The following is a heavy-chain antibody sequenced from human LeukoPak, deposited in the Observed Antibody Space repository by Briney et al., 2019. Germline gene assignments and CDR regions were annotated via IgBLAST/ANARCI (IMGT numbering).Heavy chain of an antibody. Sequence: PGGSLRLSCAASGFTFSRYSMNWVRQAPGEGLEWVSSISSRSLYIHYADSVKGRFTISRDNVKNSLYLQMNSLRAEDTAVYYCARDSRHHRFLYWDWFDPWGQGTLVTVSS. V-gene: IGHV3-21*01. CDR2: ISSRSLYI. J-gene: IGHJ5*02. CDR3: ARDSRHHRFLYWDWFDP. CDR1: GFTFSRYS. D-gene: IGHD1-26*01.